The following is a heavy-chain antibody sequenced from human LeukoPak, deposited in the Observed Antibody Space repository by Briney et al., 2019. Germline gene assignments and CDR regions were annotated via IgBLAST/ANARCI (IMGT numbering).Heavy chain of an antibody. V-gene: IGHV4-34*01. D-gene: IGHD3-22*01. CDR2: INHSGST. CDR1: GGSFSGSY. Sequence: SETLSLTCAVYGGSFSGSYWSWIRQPPGKGLEWIGEINHSGSTNYNPSLKSRVTVSVDTSKNQFSLKLSSVTAADTAVYYCARGPEDYYDSSGYSPFDYWGQGTLVTVSS. CDR3: ARGPEDYYDSSGYSPFDY. J-gene: IGHJ4*02.